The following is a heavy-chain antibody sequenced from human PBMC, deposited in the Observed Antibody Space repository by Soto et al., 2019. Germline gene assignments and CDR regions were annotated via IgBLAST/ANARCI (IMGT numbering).Heavy chain of an antibody. D-gene: IGHD4-4*01. V-gene: IGHV3-23*01. CDR1: GFTFSSYA. J-gene: IGHJ5*02. CDR3: AKLYSNYGSDH. CDR2: VTGNGGNT. Sequence: EVQLLESGGGLVQPGGSLRLSCAASGFTFSSYAMNWVRQAPGKGLEWVSVVTGNGGNTFYADSVKGRFTISRDNSKNTLYLQMNSLRAEDTAVYYCAKLYSNYGSDHWGQGTLVTVSS.